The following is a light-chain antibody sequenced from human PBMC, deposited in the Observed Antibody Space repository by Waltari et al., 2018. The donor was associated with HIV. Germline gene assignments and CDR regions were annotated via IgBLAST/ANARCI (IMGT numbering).Light chain of an antibody. J-gene: IGLJ2*01. CDR3: CSYAGSSNVV. Sequence: QSALTQPASVSGSPGQSITISCTGTSSDVGSYNLVSWYQQHPGKAPKLMIYAGSKRPSGVSKRFSGSKAGNTASLTIPGLQAEDEADYYCCSYAGSSNVVFGGGTKLTVL. CDR2: AGS. V-gene: IGLV2-23*01. CDR1: SSDVGSYNL.